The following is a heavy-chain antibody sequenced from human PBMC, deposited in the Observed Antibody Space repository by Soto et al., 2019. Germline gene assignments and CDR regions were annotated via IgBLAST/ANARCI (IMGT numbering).Heavy chain of an antibody. V-gene: IGHV1-3*01. Sequence: ASVKVSCKASGYTFTNYAIHWVRQAPGQRLEWMGWINGGNGNTKYSPKFQGRVTITRDTSASTAYMEMSSLGSEDTAVYYCARVIVHCTGGSCYSGGYFEHWGQGTPVTSPQ. D-gene: IGHD2-15*01. CDR2: INGGNGNT. J-gene: IGHJ1*01. CDR1: GYTFTNYA. CDR3: ARVIVHCTGGSCYSGGYFEH.